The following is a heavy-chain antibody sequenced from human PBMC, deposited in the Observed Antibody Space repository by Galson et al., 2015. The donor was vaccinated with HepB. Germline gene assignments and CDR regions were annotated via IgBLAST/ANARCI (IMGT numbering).Heavy chain of an antibody. Sequence: SLRLSCAASGFGFSTYAMHWVRQAPGKGLEWVAVISYDGSTKYYADSVKGRVTISRDNSKNTLYLQVNSLRADDTAVYYCARGFQDYYGSGSYNDYWGQGTLVTVSS. CDR3: ARGFQDYYGSGSYNDY. CDR2: ISYDGSTK. V-gene: IGHV3-30*04. CDR1: GFGFSTYA. D-gene: IGHD3-10*01. J-gene: IGHJ4*02.